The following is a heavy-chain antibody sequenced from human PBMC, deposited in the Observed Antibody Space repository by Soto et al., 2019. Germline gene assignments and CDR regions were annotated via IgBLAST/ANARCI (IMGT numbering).Heavy chain of an antibody. CDR3: ARSLSTIGGRPDS. J-gene: IGHJ4*02. D-gene: IGHD6-6*01. Sequence: ASVKVSCKASGYTFTGYYMHWVLQAPGQGLEWMGWINPNSGDTKYAQKFQGRVTMTRDTSTRTAYMGVSRLTSDDTAVYYCARSLSTIGGRPDSWGQGTLVTVSS. CDR2: INPNSGDT. V-gene: IGHV1-2*02. CDR1: GYTFTGYY.